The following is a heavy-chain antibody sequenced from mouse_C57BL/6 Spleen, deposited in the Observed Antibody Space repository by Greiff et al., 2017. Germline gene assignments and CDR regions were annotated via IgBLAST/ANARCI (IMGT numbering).Heavy chain of an antibody. V-gene: IGHV1-55*01. D-gene: IGHD1-1*01. CDR2: IYPGSGST. CDR3: AIYYGSSYEWYCDV. J-gene: IGHJ1*03. Sequence: QVQLQQPGAELVKPGASVKMSCKASGYTFTSYWITWVKQRPGQGLEWIGDIYPGSGSTNYNEKFKSKATLTVDTSSSTAYMQLSSLTSEDSAVYYCAIYYGSSYEWYCDVWGTGTTVTVSS. CDR1: GYTFTSYW.